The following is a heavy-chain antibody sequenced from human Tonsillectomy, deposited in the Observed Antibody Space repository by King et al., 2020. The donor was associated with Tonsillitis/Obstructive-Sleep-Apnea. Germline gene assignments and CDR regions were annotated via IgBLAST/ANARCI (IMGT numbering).Heavy chain of an antibody. J-gene: IGHJ3*02. CDR3: ASAYSGSYYKHAFDI. CDR1: GGSFSGYY. D-gene: IGHD1-26*01. V-gene: IGHV4-34*01. Sequence: VQLQQWGAGLLKPSETLSLTCAVYGGSFSGYYWSWIRQPPGKGLEWIGEINHSGSTNYNPSLTSRVTISVDTSKNQFSLKLSSVTAADTAVYYCASAYSGSYYKHAFDIWGQGTMVTVSS. CDR2: INHSGST.